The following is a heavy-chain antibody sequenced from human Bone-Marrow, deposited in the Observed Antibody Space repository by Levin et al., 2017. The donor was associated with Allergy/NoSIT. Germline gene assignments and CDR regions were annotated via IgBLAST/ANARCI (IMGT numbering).Heavy chain of an antibody. CDR2: ISHSGLTT. V-gene: IGHV3-23*01. CDR3: AKDGDIVVVTRYDS. Sequence: GGSLRLSCVASGFTFSNYAMSWVRQAPGKGLEWVSAISHSGLTTYYADSVKGRFTISRDNSKNTLYLQMNSLRAEDTALYYCAKDGDIVVVTRYDSWGQGTLVAVSS. CDR1: GFTFSNYA. D-gene: IGHD2-2*01. J-gene: IGHJ4*02.